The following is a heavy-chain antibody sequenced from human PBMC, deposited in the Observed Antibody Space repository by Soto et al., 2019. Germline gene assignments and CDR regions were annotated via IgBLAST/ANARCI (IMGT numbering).Heavy chain of an antibody. V-gene: IGHV4-59*01. CDR1: GGSISSYY. Sequence: PSETLSLTCTASGGSISSYYWSWIRQPPGKGLEWIGYIYYSGSTNYNPSLNSRVTLSIDTSTNRFSLNLNSVTAADTAIYYCVRYNCRSGVLGPWGQGTLVTVSS. CDR2: IYYSGST. D-gene: IGHD3-10*01. J-gene: IGHJ5*02. CDR3: VRYNCRSGVLGP.